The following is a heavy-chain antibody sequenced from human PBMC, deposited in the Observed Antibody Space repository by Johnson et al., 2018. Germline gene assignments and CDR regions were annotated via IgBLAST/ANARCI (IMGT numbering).Heavy chain of an antibody. D-gene: IGHD3-10*01. CDR2: IYYSGST. Sequence: QVQLQESGPGLVKPSETLSLTCTVSGGSISSYYWSSIRQPPGKGLEWIGYIYYSGSTNYNPSLKSRVTISVDTSKNQFSLKLSSVTAADTAVYYCARMTYGSGSYYNPADAFDIWGQGTMVTVSS. J-gene: IGHJ3*02. CDR3: ARMTYGSGSYYNPADAFDI. CDR1: GGSISSYY. V-gene: IGHV4-59*01.